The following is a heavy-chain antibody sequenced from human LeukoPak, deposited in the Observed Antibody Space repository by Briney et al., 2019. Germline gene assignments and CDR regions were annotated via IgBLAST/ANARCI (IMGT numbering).Heavy chain of an antibody. Sequence: ASVKVSCKASGGTFSSYAISWVRQAPGQGLEWMGGIIPIFGTANYAQKFQGRVTITADESTSTAYMELSSLRSEDTAVYYCARDLGYDFWSGYPKTDYYFDYWGQGTLVTVSS. V-gene: IGHV1-69*13. CDR2: IIPIFGTA. CDR1: GGTFSSYA. D-gene: IGHD3-3*01. J-gene: IGHJ4*02. CDR3: ARDLGYDFWSGYPKTDYYFDY.